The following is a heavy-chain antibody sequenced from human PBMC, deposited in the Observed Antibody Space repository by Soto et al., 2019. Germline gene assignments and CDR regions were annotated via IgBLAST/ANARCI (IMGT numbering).Heavy chain of an antibody. CDR2: IYYSGST. CDR1: GGSISSGDYY. J-gene: IGHJ5*02. V-gene: IGHV4-30-4*01. Sequence: SLTCTVSGGSISSGDYYWSWIRQPPGKGLEWIGYIYYSGSTYYNPSLKSRVTISVDTSKNQFSLKLSSVTAADTAVYYCARDMYYDILTGYYGLANWFDPWGQGTLVTVSS. CDR3: ARDMYYDILTGYYGLANWFDP. D-gene: IGHD3-9*01.